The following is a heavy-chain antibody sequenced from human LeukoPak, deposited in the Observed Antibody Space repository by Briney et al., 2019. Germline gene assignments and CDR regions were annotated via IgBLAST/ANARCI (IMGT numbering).Heavy chain of an antibody. V-gene: IGHV3-48*04. Sequence: GGPLRLSCGASGFNFSTYTMNWVRQAPGKGLEWGSSITSSGSTIFYADSVKGRFTVSRDNAKNSLFLQVYSLTAEDTATYYCARHRTGRFSTSWFEYWGQGSLVTVSS. CDR3: ARHRTGRFSTSWFEY. CDR2: ITSSGSTI. CDR1: GFNFSTYT. J-gene: IGHJ4*02. D-gene: IGHD6-13*01.